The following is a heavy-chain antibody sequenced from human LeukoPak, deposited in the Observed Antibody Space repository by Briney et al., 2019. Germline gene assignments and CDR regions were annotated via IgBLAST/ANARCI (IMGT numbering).Heavy chain of an antibody. CDR3: ALGQTLYDY. CDR1: GFTFSKYE. CDR2: ISSSGRTI. V-gene: IGHV3-48*03. D-gene: IGHD3-16*01. Sequence: PGGSLRLSCAASGFTFSKYEINWVRQAPGKGLEWVSYISSSGRTIYCADSVKGRFTISRDNAKNSLYLQMSSLRAEDTAVYYCALGQTLYDYWGQGTLVTVSS. J-gene: IGHJ4*02.